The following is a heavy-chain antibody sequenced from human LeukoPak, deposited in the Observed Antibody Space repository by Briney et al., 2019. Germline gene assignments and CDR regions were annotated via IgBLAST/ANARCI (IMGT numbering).Heavy chain of an antibody. D-gene: IGHD3-22*01. Sequence: GGALRLSCAASGFTFSSYNMQWVRQAPGKGREWVAGTSYDGSKKFYADSVKGRFTISRDNSQNTLYLQMNSLRPEDTAVYYCAKPRGLDYYDSSVILDYWGQGTLVTVYS. J-gene: IGHJ4*02. CDR3: AKPRGLDYYDSSVILDY. V-gene: IGHV3-30*18. CDR1: GFTFSSYN. CDR2: TSYDGSKK.